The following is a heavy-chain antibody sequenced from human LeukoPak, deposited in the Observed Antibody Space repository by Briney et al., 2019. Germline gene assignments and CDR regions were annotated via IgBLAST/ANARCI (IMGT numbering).Heavy chain of an antibody. CDR3: ARDWGTYFDY. CDR2: INHSGST. J-gene: IGHJ4*02. Sequence: SETLSLTCAVYGGSFSGYYWSWIRQPPGKGLDWIGEINHSGSTNYNPSLKSRVTISVDTSKNQFSLHLTSVTAADMAVYYCARDWGTYFDYWGQGTLVTVSS. V-gene: IGHV4-34*01. CDR1: GGSFSGYY. D-gene: IGHD7-27*01.